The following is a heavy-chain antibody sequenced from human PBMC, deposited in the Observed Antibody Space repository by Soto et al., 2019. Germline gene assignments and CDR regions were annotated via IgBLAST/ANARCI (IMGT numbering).Heavy chain of an antibody. Sequence: ASVKVSCQVSGYTLTELSMHWVRQAPGKGLEWMGGFDPEDGETIYAQKFQGRVTMTEDTSTDTAYMELSSLRSEATAVYYCATQYCSGGSCYSNFDYWGQGTLVTVSS. D-gene: IGHD2-15*01. CDR2: FDPEDGET. V-gene: IGHV1-24*01. CDR3: ATQYCSGGSCYSNFDY. CDR1: GYTLTELS. J-gene: IGHJ4*02.